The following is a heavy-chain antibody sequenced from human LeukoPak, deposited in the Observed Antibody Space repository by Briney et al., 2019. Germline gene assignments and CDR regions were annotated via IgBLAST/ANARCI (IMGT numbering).Heavy chain of an antibody. Sequence: GRTLRLSCAASGFTFSSYAMHWVRQAPGKGLEWVAVISYDGSNKYYADSVKGRFTISRDNSKDTLYLQMNSLRAEDTAVYYCAREFLSSLYDYWGQGTLVTVSS. V-gene: IGHV3-30-3*01. D-gene: IGHD6-13*01. J-gene: IGHJ4*02. CDR1: GFTFSSYA. CDR3: AREFLSSLYDY. CDR2: ISYDGSNK.